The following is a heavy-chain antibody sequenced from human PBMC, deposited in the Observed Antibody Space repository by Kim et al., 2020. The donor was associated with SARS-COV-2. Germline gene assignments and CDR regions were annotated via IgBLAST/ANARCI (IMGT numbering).Heavy chain of an antibody. D-gene: IGHD3-16*02. V-gene: IGHV1-3*01. CDR3: ARSYTQEMALFYFDH. Sequence: ASVKVSCKASGYTFTSYSIHWVRQAPGQRLEWMGWVNAGDGYTDYSQKFQGRVTLTRDTSASTVYMELSSLRSEDTAVYYCARSYTQEMALFYFDHWGQGTLVTVSS. J-gene: IGHJ4*02. CDR1: GYTFTSYS. CDR2: VNAGDGYT.